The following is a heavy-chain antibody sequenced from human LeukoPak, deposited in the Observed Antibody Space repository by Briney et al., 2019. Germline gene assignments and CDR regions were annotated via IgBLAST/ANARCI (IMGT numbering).Heavy chain of an antibody. CDR2: MNPNSGNT. CDR3: ARGRQFPDAFDI. CDR1: VYTFTSYD. Sequence: ASVKVSCKASVYTFTSYDINWVRQATGQGLEWMGWMNPNSGNTGYAQKFQGRVTITRNTSISTAYMELSSLRSEDTAVYYCARGRQFPDAFDIWGQGTMVTVSS. D-gene: IGHD5-24*01. J-gene: IGHJ3*02. V-gene: IGHV1-8*03.